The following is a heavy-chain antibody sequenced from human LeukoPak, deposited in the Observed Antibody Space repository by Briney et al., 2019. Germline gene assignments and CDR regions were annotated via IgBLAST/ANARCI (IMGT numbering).Heavy chain of an antibody. J-gene: IGHJ4*02. D-gene: IGHD1-26*01. CDR1: GGSISGQY. V-gene: IGHV4-59*11. CDR2: VSYSGST. CDR3: ARRGASSRYFDY. Sequence: SETLSLTCTVSGGSISGQYWSWIRQPPGKGLEWIGFVSYSGSTNYNPSLNGRVTISLDTSKNQFSLRLNSVTAADTAVYYCARRGASSRYFDYWGQGTLVTVSS.